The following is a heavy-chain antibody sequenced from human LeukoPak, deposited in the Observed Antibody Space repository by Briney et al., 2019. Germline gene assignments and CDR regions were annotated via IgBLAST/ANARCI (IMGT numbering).Heavy chain of an antibody. Sequence: ASVKASCKVSGYTLTELSMHWVRQAPGKGLEWMGGFDPEDGETIYAQKFQGRVTMTEDTSTDTAYMELSSLRSEDTAVYYRATVSSGWYYFDYWGQGTLVTVSS. CDR3: ATVSSGWYYFDY. CDR1: GYTLTELS. D-gene: IGHD6-19*01. CDR2: FDPEDGET. J-gene: IGHJ4*02. V-gene: IGHV1-24*01.